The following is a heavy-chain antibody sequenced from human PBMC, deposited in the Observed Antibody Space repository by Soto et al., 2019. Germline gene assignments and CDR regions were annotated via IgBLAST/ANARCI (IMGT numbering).Heavy chain of an antibody. D-gene: IGHD1-26*01. V-gene: IGHV3-23*01. CDR3: VKRVNPHYLYYFDY. CDR2: ISGSGGST. CDR1: GFTFSSYA. J-gene: IGHJ4*02. Sequence: GGSLRLSCAASGFTFSSYAMSCVRQAPGKGLEWVSAISGSGGSTYYADSVKGRFTISRDNSKNTLYLQMNSLRAEDTAVYYCVKRVNPHYLYYFDYWGQGTLVTVSS.